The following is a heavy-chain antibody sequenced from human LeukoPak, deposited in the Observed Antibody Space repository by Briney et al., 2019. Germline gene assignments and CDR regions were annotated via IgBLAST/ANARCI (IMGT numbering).Heavy chain of an antibody. CDR2: IYYSGST. J-gene: IGHJ6*03. CDR1: GGSISSYY. Sequence: PSETLSLTCTVSGGSISSYYWSWIRQPPGKGLEWIGYIYYSGSTNYNPSLKSRVTMSVDTSKNQFSLKLSSVTAADTAVYYCASFAYYYYYMDVWGKGTTVTVSS. CDR3: ASFAYYYYYMDV. V-gene: IGHV4-59*01.